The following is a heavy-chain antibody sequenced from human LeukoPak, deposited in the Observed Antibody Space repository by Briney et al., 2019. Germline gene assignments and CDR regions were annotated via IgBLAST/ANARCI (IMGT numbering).Heavy chain of an antibody. V-gene: IGHV3-15*01. CDR3: TTAGWELYYFDY. CDR1: GFTLSNAW. J-gene: IGHJ4*02. Sequence: GGSLRLSCAASGFTLSNAWMSWLRQAPGKGLEWVGRIKSKTDGGTTDYAAPVKGRFTISRDDSKNTLYLQMNSLKTEDTAVYYCTTAGWELYYFDYWGQGTLVTVSS. CDR2: IKSKTDGGTT. D-gene: IGHD1-26*01.